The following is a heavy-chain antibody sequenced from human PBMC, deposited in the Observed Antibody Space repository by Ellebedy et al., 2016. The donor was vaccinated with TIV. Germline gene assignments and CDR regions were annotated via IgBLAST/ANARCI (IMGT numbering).Heavy chain of an antibody. CDR2: IYPGDSDT. V-gene: IGHV5-51*01. J-gene: IGHJ4*02. Sequence: GESLKISCKGSGYSFAYNWIGWVRQMPGKGLEWMGIIYPGDSDTRYSPSFQGQVTISADKSISTTYLQWSSLKASDTAMYYCTRRTSSGYDYWGQGTLVTVS. CDR3: TRRTSSGYDY. D-gene: IGHD6-19*01. CDR1: GYSFAYNW.